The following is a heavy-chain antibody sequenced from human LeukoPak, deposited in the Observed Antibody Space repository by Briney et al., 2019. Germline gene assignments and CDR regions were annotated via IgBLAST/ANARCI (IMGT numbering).Heavy chain of an antibody. Sequence: ETLSLTCAVSGGSISSSNWWSWVRQAPGKGLEWVSAISGSGGSTYYADSVKGRFTISRDNSKNTLYLQMNSLRAEDTAVYYCAKVPPSSGRAQEYFQHWGQGTLVTVSS. CDR3: AKVPPSSGRAQEYFQH. CDR2: ISGSGGST. CDR1: GGSISSSN. D-gene: IGHD6-19*01. V-gene: IGHV3-23*01. J-gene: IGHJ1*01.